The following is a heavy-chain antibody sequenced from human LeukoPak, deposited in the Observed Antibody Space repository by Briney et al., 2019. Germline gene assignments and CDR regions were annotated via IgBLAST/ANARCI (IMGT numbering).Heavy chain of an antibody. CDR3: ARSPRDSSGSYYGPGWFDP. Sequence: SVKVSCKASGGTFSSYAISWVRQAPGQGLEWVGGIIPIFGTANYAQKFQGRVTITADESTSTAYMELSSLRSEDTAVYYCARSPRDSSGSYYGPGWFDPWGQGTLVTVSS. V-gene: IGHV1-69*01. D-gene: IGHD1-26*01. J-gene: IGHJ5*02. CDR2: IIPIFGTA. CDR1: GGTFSSYA.